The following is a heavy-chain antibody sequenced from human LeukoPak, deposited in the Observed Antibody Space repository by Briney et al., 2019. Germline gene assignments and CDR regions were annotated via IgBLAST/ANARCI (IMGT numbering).Heavy chain of an antibody. CDR3: SRDSPLGLGELGV. J-gene: IGHJ6*04. D-gene: IGHD3-10*01. V-gene: IGHV4-39*07. Sequence: SETLSLTCSVSGGSITSRSYYWGWIRQPRGKGLEWIGSIHYDGSTYYNPSLDSRVTISIDTSENQFSLKLNSVTAADTAVYYCSRDSPLGLGELGVWGKGTTVTVSS. CDR2: IHYDGST. CDR1: GGSITSRSYY.